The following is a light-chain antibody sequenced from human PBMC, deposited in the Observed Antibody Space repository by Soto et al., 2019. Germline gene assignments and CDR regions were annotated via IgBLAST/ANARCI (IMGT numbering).Light chain of an antibody. J-gene: IGLJ1*01. CDR1: SSNIGAGYD. V-gene: IGLV1-40*01. CDR3: QSYDSSLSGSKV. CDR2: GNS. Sequence: QAVVTPPPSVSGAPGQRVTISCTGSSSNIGAGYDVHWYQQLPGTAPKLLIYGNSNRPSGVPDRFSGSKSGTSASLAITGLQAEDEADYYCQSYDSSLSGSKVFGTGTKVTVL.